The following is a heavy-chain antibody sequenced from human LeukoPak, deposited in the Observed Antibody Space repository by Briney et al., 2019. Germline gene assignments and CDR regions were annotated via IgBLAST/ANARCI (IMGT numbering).Heavy chain of an antibody. Sequence: GGSLRLSCAMSGFTFTNNAMTWVRQAAGKGLEWVSTIRGGDVEIHYADSVKGRFTISRDNSKNTLYLQMNSLRAEDTAVYYCGRGHRFCSRGNCNSPVDYWGQGTLVTVSS. CDR3: GRGHRFCSRGNCNSPVDY. CDR2: IRGGDVEI. J-gene: IGHJ4*02. V-gene: IGHV3-23*01. CDR1: GFTFTNNA. D-gene: IGHD2-15*01.